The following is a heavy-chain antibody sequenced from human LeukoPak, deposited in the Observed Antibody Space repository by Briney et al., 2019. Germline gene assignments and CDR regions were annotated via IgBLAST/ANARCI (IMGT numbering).Heavy chain of an antibody. CDR1: GYTFTSYA. J-gene: IGHJ4*02. D-gene: IGHD3-22*01. V-gene: IGHV1-3*01. Sequence: GASVKVSCKASGYTFTSYAMHWVRQAPGQRLEWMGWINAGNGNTKYSQKFQGRVTITRDTSASTAYMELSSLRSEDTAVYYCARSRITMIVVVITLFDYWGQGTLVTVSS. CDR2: INAGNGNT. CDR3: ARSRITMIVVVITLFDY.